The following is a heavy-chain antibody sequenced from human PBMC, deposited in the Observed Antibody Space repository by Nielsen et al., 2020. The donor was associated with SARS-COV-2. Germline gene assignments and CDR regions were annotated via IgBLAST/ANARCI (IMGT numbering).Heavy chain of an antibody. V-gene: IGHV3-9*01. CDR3: AKANRYDSSGYYSRLYYFDY. CDR1: GFTFDAYA. J-gene: IGHJ4*02. D-gene: IGHD3-22*01. Sequence: GGSLRLSFAASGFTFDAYAMHWVRQAPGKCLEWVSGISWNSGSIGYADSVKGRFTISRDNAKNSLYLQMNSLRAEDTALYYCAKANRYDSSGYYSRLYYFDYWGQGTLVTVSS. CDR2: ISWNSGSI.